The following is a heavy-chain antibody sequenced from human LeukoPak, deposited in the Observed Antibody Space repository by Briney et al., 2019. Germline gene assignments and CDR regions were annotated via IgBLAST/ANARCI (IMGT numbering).Heavy chain of an antibody. D-gene: IGHD3-3*01. CDR3: ARGDTIFGVVITVLNFYGMDV. CDR1: GYTFTSYY. Sequence: ASVKVSCKASGYTFTSYYMHWVRQAPGQGLEWMGIINPSGGSTSYAQKFQGRVTMTRDTSTSTVYTELSSLRSEDTAVYYCARGDTIFGVVITVLNFYGMDVWGQGTTVTVSS. CDR2: INPSGGST. J-gene: IGHJ6*02. V-gene: IGHV1-46*01.